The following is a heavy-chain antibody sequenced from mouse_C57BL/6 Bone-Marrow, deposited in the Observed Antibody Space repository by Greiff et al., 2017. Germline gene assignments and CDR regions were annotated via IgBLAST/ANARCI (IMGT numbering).Heavy chain of an antibody. CDR2: IDPENGAT. CDR3: TFITTEVAYDYWYLED. V-gene: IGHV14-4*01. J-gene: IGHJ1*03. D-gene: IGHD1-1*01. Sequence: EVQLQQSGAELVRPGASVKLSCTASGFNIKDYYMHWVKQRPEQGLEWIGWIDPENGATEYASKFQGKATITADTSSNTAYLQLSSLTSEDTAVYFYTFITTEVAYDYWYLEDWGKGTTVTVSS. CDR1: GFNIKDYY.